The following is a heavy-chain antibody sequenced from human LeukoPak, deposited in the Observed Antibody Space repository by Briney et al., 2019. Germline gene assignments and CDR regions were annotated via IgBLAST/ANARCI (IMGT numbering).Heavy chain of an antibody. CDR2: ISGSGRST. Sequence: GGSLRLSCAASGFTFSQYAMNWVRQAPGKGLEWVSVISGSGRSTYYADSVKGRFTISRDNSKNTLYLQMNSLRAEDTAVYYCAKVKKLYYYGSGSYYNTGPFDYWGQGTLVTVSS. CDR3: AKVKKLYYYGSGSYYNTGPFDY. V-gene: IGHV3-23*01. D-gene: IGHD3-10*01. J-gene: IGHJ4*02. CDR1: GFTFSQYA.